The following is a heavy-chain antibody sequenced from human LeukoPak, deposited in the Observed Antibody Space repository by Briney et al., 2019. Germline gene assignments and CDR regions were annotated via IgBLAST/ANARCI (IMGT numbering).Heavy chain of an antibody. CDR2: INPAGSET. CDR3: ATFGLVAALDL. CDR1: GFSFNAYW. V-gene: IGHV3-7*01. J-gene: IGHJ4*02. D-gene: IGHD5-12*01. Sequence: GGSLRLSCAASGFSFNAYWMAWVRQAPGTGLVWVANINPAGSETFHVDPVKGRFSISRDHAKNLVYLQMNSLRAEDTAVYYCATFGLVAALDLWGQGTLVTVSS.